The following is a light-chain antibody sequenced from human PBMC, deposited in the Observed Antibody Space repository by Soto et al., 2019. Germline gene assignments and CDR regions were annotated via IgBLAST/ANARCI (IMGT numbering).Light chain of an antibody. Sequence: DSQLTQSPSSLSASVEDRCTITCPASQGIRNDLCWYQQKTGKAPKRLIYAESSLQSGVPSRFSGSGSGTELNLTISRLQPEDFATYYCLKHNSYPRTCGQGTKVDIK. V-gene: IGKV1-17*01. J-gene: IGKJ1*01. CDR2: AES. CDR1: QGIRND. CDR3: LKHNSYPRT.